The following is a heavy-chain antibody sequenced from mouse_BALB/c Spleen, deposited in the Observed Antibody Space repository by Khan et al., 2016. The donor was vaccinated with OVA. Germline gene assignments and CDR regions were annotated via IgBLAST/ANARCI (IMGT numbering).Heavy chain of an antibody. D-gene: IGHD1-1*02. CDR1: GFSLTNYG. Sequence: VKLEESGPGLVAPSQSLSITCTVSGFSLTNYGVNWVRQPPGKGLEWLGVIWGDGSTNYHSALISRLSITTDNSQSQVFLKLNSLQTDESATSCCAGVGASYYAMYYWGQGTSVTVSS. CDR2: IWGDGST. CDR3: AGVGASYYAMYY. J-gene: IGHJ4*01. V-gene: IGHV2-3*01.